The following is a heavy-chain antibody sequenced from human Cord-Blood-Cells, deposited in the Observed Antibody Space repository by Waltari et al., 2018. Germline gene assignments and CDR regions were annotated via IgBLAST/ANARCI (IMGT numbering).Heavy chain of an antibody. CDR2: INPNSGGT. D-gene: IGHD6-13*01. Sequence: QVQLVQSGAEVKKPGASVKVSCKASGYTFTGYYMHWVRQAPGQGLEWMGWINPNSGGTNYAQKCQGWVTMTRDTSISTAYMELSRLRSDDTAVYYCARVWAAAGFFDYWGQGTLVTVSS. CDR3: ARVWAAAGFFDY. J-gene: IGHJ4*02. CDR1: GYTFTGYY. V-gene: IGHV1-2*04.